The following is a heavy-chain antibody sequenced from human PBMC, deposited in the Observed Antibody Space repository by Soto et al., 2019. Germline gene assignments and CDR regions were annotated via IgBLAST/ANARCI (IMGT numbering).Heavy chain of an antibody. CDR2: TYYRSKWYN. D-gene: IGHD3-16*01. J-gene: IGHJ4*02. CDR3: ARGFLITGIDY. V-gene: IGHV6-1*01. Sequence: PSQTLSLTCVISGDSVSSNSVAWNWIRQSPSRGLEWLGRTYYRSKWYNHYAVSVKGRITINPDTSKNQFSLQLNSVTPEDTAVYFCARGFLITGIDYWGQGTLVTVSS. CDR1: GDSVSSNSVA.